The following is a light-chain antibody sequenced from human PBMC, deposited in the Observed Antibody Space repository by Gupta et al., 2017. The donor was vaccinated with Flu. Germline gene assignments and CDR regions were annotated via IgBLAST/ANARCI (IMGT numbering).Light chain of an antibody. CDR1: QSVNIY. CDR3: QQRSGLPMYT. Sequence: EIVLTQSPATLSLSPGDRAILSCRASQSVNIYLAWYQQKPGQPPRLLMFDASKRDAGFPDRFSGSGSGTDLTLTISTLEQEDFAVYYCQQRSGLPMYTFGQGTKLE. J-gene: IGKJ2*01. CDR2: DAS. V-gene: IGKV3-11*01.